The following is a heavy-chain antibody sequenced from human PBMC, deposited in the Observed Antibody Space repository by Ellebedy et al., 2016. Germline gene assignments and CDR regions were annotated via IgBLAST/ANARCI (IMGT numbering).Heavy chain of an antibody. J-gene: IGHJ5*02. D-gene: IGHD3-10*01. CDR3: ARGTMVRGVWWFDP. V-gene: IGHV1-2*02. Sequence: ASVKVSCXASGYTFTGYYMHWVRQAPGQGLEWMGWINPNSGGTNYAQKFQGRVTMTRDTSISTAYVELTSLRFDDTAVYYCARGTMVRGVWWFDPWGQGTLVTVSS. CDR2: INPNSGGT. CDR1: GYTFTGYY.